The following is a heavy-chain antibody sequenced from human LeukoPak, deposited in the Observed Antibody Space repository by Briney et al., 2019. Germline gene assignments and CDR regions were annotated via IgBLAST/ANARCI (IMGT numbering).Heavy chain of an antibody. CDR2: INHSGST. Sequence: PSEALSLTCAVSGGSFSDYYWSWIRQPPGEGLEWIGEINHSGSTNYNPSLSGRVTLSVDSSKNQISLHLNSVIAADTAVYYCARTLRSFDWYSSTYSYKGMDVWGQGTTVTVSS. J-gene: IGHJ6*02. V-gene: IGHV4-34*01. D-gene: IGHD3-9*01. CDR3: ARTLRSFDWYSSTYSYKGMDV. CDR1: GGSFSDYY.